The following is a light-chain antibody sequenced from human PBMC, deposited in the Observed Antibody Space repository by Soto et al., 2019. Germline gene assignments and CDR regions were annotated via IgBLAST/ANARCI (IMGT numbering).Light chain of an antibody. CDR1: SIDFVSYNR. V-gene: IGLV2-18*02. Sequence: QSALTQPPSVSGSPGQSVTISCTGTSIDFVSYNRVSWYQQPPGTAPKLMIYEVSNRPSGVPDRFSGSKSGNTASLTISGLQAEDEADYYCCSYAGSYTYVFGTGTKVTVL. CDR2: EVS. CDR3: CSYAGSYTYV. J-gene: IGLJ1*01.